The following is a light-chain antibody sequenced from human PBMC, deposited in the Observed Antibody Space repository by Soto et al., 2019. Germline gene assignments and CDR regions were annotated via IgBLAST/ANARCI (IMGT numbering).Light chain of an antibody. CDR1: SSDVGGYNY. V-gene: IGLV2-14*03. CDR2: DVR. J-gene: IGLJ2*01. CDR3: SSYTSSNTVI. Sequence: QSALTQPASVSGSPGQSITISCTGTSSDVGGYNYISWYQQHPGKAPKFIIYDVRNRPSGVSNRFSGSRSGNTASLTISGLQAEDGADYYCSSYTSSNTVIFGGGTKLTVL.